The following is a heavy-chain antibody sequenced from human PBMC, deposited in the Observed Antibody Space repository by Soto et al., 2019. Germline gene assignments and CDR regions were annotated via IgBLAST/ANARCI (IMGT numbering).Heavy chain of an antibody. D-gene: IGHD3-3*01. Sequence: ASVKVSCKVSGYTLSEVSMDWGRQATGKGLEWMGGFDPEDGETLYAQKFQGRVSMTEDTSTDTAYMELSSLTSEDTAVYYCTTGQRPLRFLEWLSRYYFDFWGQGTLVTVSS. J-gene: IGHJ4*02. CDR1: GYTLSEVS. V-gene: IGHV1-24*01. CDR2: FDPEDGET. CDR3: TTGQRPLRFLEWLSRYYFDF.